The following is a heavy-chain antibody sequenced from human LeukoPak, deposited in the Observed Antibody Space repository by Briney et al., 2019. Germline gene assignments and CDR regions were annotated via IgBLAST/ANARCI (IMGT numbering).Heavy chain of an antibody. CDR3: AHYGDYRFLYYFDH. CDR2: IYWDDNK. CDR1: GFSLTTTGVG. D-gene: IGHD4-17*01. J-gene: IGHJ4*02. V-gene: IGHV2-5*02. Sequence: ESGPTLVKPTQTLTLTCTFSGFSLTTTGVGVGWVRQPPVKALEWLALIYWDDNKLYSPSLKSRLTITKDTSKSQVVLTMTNMDPVDTATYYCAHYGDYRFLYYFDHWGQGTLVTVSS.